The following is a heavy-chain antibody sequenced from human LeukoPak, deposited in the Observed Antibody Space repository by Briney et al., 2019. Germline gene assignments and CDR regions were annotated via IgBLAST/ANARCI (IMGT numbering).Heavy chain of an antibody. CDR1: GYTFTSYY. Sequence: ASVEVSCKASGYTFTSYYMHWVRQAPGQGLEWMGIINPSGGSTSYAQKFQGRVTMTRDTSTSTVYMELSSLRSEDTAVYYCARVEAYYYYMDVWGKGTTVTLSS. CDR2: INPSGGST. CDR3: ARVEAYYYYMDV. J-gene: IGHJ6*03. V-gene: IGHV1-46*03.